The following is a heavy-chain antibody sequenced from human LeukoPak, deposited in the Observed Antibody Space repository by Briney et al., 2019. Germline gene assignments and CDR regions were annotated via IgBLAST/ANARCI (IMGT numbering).Heavy chain of an antibody. J-gene: IGHJ4*02. CDR3: ARVGLGAAAGTIFDY. CDR1: GGSISSGGYH. CDR2: IYHSGST. Sequence: SETLSLTCTVSGGSISSGGYHWSWIRQPPGKGLEWIGYIYHSGSTYYNPSLKSRVTISVDRSKNQFSLKLSSVTAADTAVYYCARVGLGAAAGTIFDYWGQGTLVTVSS. V-gene: IGHV4-30-2*01. D-gene: IGHD6-13*01.